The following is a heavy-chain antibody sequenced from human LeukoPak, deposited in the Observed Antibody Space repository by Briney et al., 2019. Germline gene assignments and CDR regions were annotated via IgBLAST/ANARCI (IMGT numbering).Heavy chain of an antibody. D-gene: IGHD3-10*01. J-gene: IGHJ3*02. CDR1: GYTFTSYG. CDR2: ISAYNGNT. V-gene: IGHV1-18*04. Sequence: ASVKVSCKASGYTFTSYGISWARQAPGQGLEWMGWISAYNGNTNYAQKLQGRVTMTTDTSTSTAYMELRSLRSDDTAVYYCARDYYGSGSYFLTAFDIWGQGTMVTVSS. CDR3: ARDYYGSGSYFLTAFDI.